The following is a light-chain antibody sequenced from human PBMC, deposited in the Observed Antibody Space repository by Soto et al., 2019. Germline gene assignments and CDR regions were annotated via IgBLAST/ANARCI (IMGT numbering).Light chain of an antibody. Sequence: QSVLTQPRSVSGSPGQSVTISCTGTSSDVGAYNYVSWYQQHPGKAPKFMIYDVSKRPSGVPDRFSGSKSGNTAYLTISGLQAEDEADYYCCSYAGTYSYVLGTGKKVTV. J-gene: IGLJ1*01. CDR2: DVS. V-gene: IGLV2-11*01. CDR1: SSDVGAYNY. CDR3: CSYAGTYSYV.